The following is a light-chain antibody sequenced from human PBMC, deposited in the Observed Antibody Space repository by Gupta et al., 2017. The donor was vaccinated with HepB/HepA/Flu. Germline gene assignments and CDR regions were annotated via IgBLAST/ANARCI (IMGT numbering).Light chain of an antibody. V-gene: IGLV2-23*02. CDR2: EVR. CDR1: SSDVGSYDL. J-gene: IGLJ2*01. Sequence: QSALPQPASVSGSPGQSITISCTGTSSDVGSYDLVSWYQQHPGKAPKLIIYEVRQRPSGVSNRFSGSKSGDTASLRISGLQAEDEADYYCCSYGKIDNVVFGGGTKVTVL. CDR3: CSYGKIDNVV.